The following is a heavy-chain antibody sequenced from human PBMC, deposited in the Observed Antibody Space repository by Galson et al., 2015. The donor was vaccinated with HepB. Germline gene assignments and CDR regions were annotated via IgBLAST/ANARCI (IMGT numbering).Heavy chain of an antibody. D-gene: IGHD1-1*01. CDR2: IIPILGIA. J-gene: IGHJ6*03. CDR1: GGTFSSYA. Sequence: SVKVSCKASGGTFSSYAISWVRQAPGQGLEWMGRIIPILGIANYAQKFQGRVTITADKSTSTAYMELSSLRSEDTAVYYCARARKASGTMRAYYYYYYMDVWGKGTTVTVSS. CDR3: ARARKASGTMRAYYYYYYMDV. V-gene: IGHV1-69*04.